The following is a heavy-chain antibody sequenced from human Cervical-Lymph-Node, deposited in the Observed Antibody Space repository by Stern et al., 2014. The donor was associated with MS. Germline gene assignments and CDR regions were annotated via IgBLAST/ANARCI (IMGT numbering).Heavy chain of an antibody. V-gene: IGHV1-69*01. CDR1: GGAINSFD. J-gene: IGHJ4*02. Sequence: VQLVESGAEVKKPGSSVKVSCKASGGAINSFDISWVRQAPGQGPEWLGDIIPVLGTANFAQKFQGRVSITADDSTNTAYMELSSLRSDDTAVYYCARHQAGIAGNWGQGTLVIVSS. D-gene: IGHD6-13*01. CDR2: IIPVLGTA. CDR3: ARHQAGIAGN.